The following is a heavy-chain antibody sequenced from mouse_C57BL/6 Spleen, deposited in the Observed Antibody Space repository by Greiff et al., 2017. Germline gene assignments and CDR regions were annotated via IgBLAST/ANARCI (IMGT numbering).Heavy chain of an antibody. D-gene: IGHD2-5*01. CDR3: TRSIYYSNYDAMDY. V-gene: IGHV1-15*01. CDR2: IDPETGGT. CDR1: GYTFTDYE. Sequence: QVQLKESGAELVRPGASVTLSCKASGYTFTDYEMHWVKQTPVHGLEWIGAIDPETGGTAYNQTFKGKAILTADKSSSTAYMELRSLTSEDSAVYYCTRSIYYSNYDAMDYWGQGTSVTVSS. J-gene: IGHJ4*01.